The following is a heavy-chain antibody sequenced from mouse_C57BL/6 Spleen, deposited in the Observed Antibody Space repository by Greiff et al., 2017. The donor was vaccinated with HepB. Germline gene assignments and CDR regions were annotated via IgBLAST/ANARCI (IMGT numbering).Heavy chain of an antibody. D-gene: IGHD2-1*01. CDR1: GYTFTDYY. CDR3: ARGDGNYPHYAMDY. J-gene: IGHJ4*01. CDR2: IYPGSGNT. V-gene: IGHV1-76*01. Sequence: QVQLQQSGAELVRPGASVKLSCKASGYTFTDYYINWVKQRPGQGLEWIARIYPGSGNTYYNEKFKGKATLTAEKSSSTAYMQLSSLTSEDSAVYFCARGDGNYPHYAMDYWGQGTSVTVSS.